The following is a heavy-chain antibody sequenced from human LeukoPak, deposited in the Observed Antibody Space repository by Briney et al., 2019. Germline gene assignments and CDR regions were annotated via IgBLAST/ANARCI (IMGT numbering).Heavy chain of an antibody. Sequence: GGALRLSCAASGFTFRSDEMNRVRQAPGKGLEWVSSITGSGSTTYYAGSVKGRVSISRDNSKHTLYLHMNTLRAEDTAVYYCGRDPNGDYVGAFEFWGQGTMVTVSS. CDR1: GFTFRSDE. D-gene: IGHD4-17*01. CDR3: GRDPNGDYVGAFEF. J-gene: IGHJ3*01. V-gene: IGHV3-23*01. CDR2: ITGSGSTT.